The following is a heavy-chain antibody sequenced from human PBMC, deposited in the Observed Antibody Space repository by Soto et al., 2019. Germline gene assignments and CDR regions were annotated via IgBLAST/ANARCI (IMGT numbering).Heavy chain of an antibody. CDR2: ISAYNGNT. J-gene: IGHJ4*02. CDR1: GYTFNTYG. V-gene: IGHV1-18*01. CDR3: AREALYSSGWYYSDY. Sequence: ASVKVSCKASGYTFNTYGINWVRQAPGQGLEWMGWISAYNGNTNYAEKVRGRVTMTTDTSTSTAYMELRSLRSDDTAVYYCAREALYSSGWYYSDYWGQGTPGHRLL. D-gene: IGHD6-13*01.